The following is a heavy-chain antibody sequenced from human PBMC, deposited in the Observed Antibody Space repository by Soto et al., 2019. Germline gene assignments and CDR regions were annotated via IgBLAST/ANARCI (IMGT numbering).Heavy chain of an antibody. D-gene: IGHD3-22*01. CDR3: AADPYYYDSSDYYSFDQ. Sequence: GASVKVSCKASGFNFRTTAVQWVRQARGQRLEWIGWIVVGSGNTNYAQKSQERVTITRDMSTSTAYMDVSSLRSEDTAVYYCAADPYYYDSSDYYSFDQWGQGTLVTVSS. CDR1: GFNFRTTA. J-gene: IGHJ4*02. V-gene: IGHV1-58*01. CDR2: IVVGSGNT.